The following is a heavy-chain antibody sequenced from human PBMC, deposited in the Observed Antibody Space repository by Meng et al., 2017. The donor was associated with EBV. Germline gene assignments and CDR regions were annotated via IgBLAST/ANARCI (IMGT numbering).Heavy chain of an antibody. V-gene: IGHV1-3*01. Sequence: QVHIVQSGAEVKNPGPSVKVSCKASGYAFTSYILHWVRQAPGQRLEWMGWINVGVGYTKYSQQFQGRVTISSDTSATTGYMELSSLRSEDTAVYYCVRGPPVGVPGPGDYWGQGTLVTVSS. CDR3: VRGPPVGVPGPGDY. CDR1: GYAFTSYI. D-gene: IGHD2-21*01. J-gene: IGHJ4*02. CDR2: INVGVGYT.